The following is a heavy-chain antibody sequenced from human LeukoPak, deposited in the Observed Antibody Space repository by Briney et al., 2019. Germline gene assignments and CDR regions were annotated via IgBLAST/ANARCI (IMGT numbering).Heavy chain of an antibody. D-gene: IGHD3-16*01. CDR1: VFTLVDCA. CDR2: ITGDGGST. CDR3: AKDHRGDGSTYY. V-gene: IGHV3-43*02. Sequence: PVGSLRLSCAASVFTLVDCAMHWVRQPPGKGREWVSLITGDGGSTYYADCVKGRFTMSRENSKNSLYLQMNSLRTEDTALYYCAKDHRGDGSTYYWGQGKLVTVSS. J-gene: IGHJ4*02.